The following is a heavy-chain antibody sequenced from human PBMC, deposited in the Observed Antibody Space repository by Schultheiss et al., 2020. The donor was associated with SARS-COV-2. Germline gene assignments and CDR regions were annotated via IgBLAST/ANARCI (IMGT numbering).Heavy chain of an antibody. CDR2: VSYDGNIK. J-gene: IGHJ6*02. D-gene: IGHD4-17*01. V-gene: IGHV3-30*18. CDR3: AKAHDYGDYYYYALDV. Sequence: GESLKISCTDSGFTFSDENMNWVRQAPGKGLEWVAVVSYDGNIKYYAESVQGRFTISRGNAKNTLYLQMNSLRAEDTAVYYCAKAHDYGDYYYYALDVWGQGTTVTVSS. CDR1: GFTFSDEN.